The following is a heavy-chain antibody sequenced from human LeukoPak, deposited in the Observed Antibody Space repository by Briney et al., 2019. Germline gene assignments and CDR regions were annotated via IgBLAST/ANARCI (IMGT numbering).Heavy chain of an antibody. CDR3: AKPRYSSSWSNAFDI. Sequence: GGSLRLSCAASGFTFSSFGMSWVRQAPGKGLEWVSAISGNSGGIYYADSVKGRFTISRDYSQNTLYLQMNSLRAEDTAVYYCAKPRYSSSWSNAFDIWGQGTMVTVSS. CDR2: ISGNSGGI. D-gene: IGHD6-13*01. CDR1: GFTFSSFG. J-gene: IGHJ3*02. V-gene: IGHV3-23*01.